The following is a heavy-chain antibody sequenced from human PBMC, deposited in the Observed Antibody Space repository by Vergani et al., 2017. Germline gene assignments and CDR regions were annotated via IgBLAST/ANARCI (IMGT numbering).Heavy chain of an antibody. CDR1: GFTFSTYA. Sequence: EVQLLESGGDLVQPGGSLRLSCAASGFTFSTYAMHWVRQAPGKGLEWVSTISGSGVTTYYPDSVKGRFTISRDNSMNTLYLQMNSLRAEDTAIDYCAQDLGGATGYWGQGTLVTVSS. CDR2: ISGSGVTT. V-gene: IGHV3-23*01. J-gene: IGHJ4*02. D-gene: IGHD3-16*01. CDR3: AQDLGGATGY.